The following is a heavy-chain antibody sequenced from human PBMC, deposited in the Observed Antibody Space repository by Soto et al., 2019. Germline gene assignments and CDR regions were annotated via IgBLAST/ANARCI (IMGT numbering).Heavy chain of an antibody. Sequence: SETLSLTCTVSGGSISSSIYYWVWIRQPPGKGLEWIGSIYYSGSTYYNPSLKSRVTISVDTSKNQFSLKLSSVTAADTAVYYCARGVYYYGSGSSYYFDYWGQGTLVTVSS. D-gene: IGHD3-10*01. V-gene: IGHV4-39*01. CDR3: ARGVYYYGSGSSYYFDY. CDR2: IYYSGST. J-gene: IGHJ4*02. CDR1: GGSISSSIYY.